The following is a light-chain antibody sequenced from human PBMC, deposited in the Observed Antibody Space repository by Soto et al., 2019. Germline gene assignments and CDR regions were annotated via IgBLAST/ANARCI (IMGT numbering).Light chain of an antibody. CDR2: AAS. V-gene: IGKV1-17*01. CDR1: QGIGSA. Sequence: DIQMTQSPSSLSASVGDRVTITCRASQGIGSALGWYQQQPRKAPKRLIYAASSLQSGVPSRFSGSGSGTEFTLTISSLQPEDVATYYCLQHKSYPPTFGGGTKVEIK. J-gene: IGKJ4*01. CDR3: LQHKSYPPT.